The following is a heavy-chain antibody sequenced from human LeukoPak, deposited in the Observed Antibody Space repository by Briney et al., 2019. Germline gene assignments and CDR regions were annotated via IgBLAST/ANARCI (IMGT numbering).Heavy chain of an antibody. CDR2: ISYDGSNK. D-gene: IGHD2-15*01. CDR3: ARDPCSGGSCYSDY. J-gene: IGHJ4*02. Sequence: ISYDGSNKYYADSVKGRFTISRDNSKNTLYLQMNSLRAEDTAVYYCARDPCSGGSCYSDYWGQGTLVTVSS. V-gene: IGHV3-30*01.